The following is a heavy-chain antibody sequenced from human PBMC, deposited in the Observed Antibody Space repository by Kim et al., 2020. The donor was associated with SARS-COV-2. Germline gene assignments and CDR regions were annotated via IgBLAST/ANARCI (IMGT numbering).Heavy chain of an antibody. CDR3: ARDGSGSFPQAEYFKN. CDR2: ISRSGGAA. D-gene: IGHD1-26*01. J-gene: IGHJ1*01. V-gene: IGHV3-23*01. CDR1: GFTFNNYA. Sequence: GGSLRLSCAASGFTFNNYAMSWVRQAPGKGLEWVSAISRSGGAAYYADSVKGRFTISRDNSRNTVFLQMSTRRAEDTAVYYCARDGSGSFPQAEYFKNWGQGTLVTVTS.